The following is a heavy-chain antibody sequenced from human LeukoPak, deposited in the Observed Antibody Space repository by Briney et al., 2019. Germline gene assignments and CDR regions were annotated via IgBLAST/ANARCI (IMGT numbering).Heavy chain of an antibody. V-gene: IGHV3-33*01. Sequence: GSLRLSCAASGFTFSSYGMHWVRQAPGKGLEWVAVIWYDGSNKYYADSVKGRLTISRDNSKNTLYLQMNSLRAEDTAVYYCARGSDSRVYYYGMDVWGQGTTVTVSS. CDR3: ARGSDSRVYYYGMDV. CDR2: IWYDGSNK. CDR1: GFTFSSYG. D-gene: IGHD1-26*01. J-gene: IGHJ6*02.